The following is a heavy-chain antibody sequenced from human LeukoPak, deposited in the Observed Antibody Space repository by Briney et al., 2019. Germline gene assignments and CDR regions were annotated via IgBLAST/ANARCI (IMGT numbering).Heavy chain of an antibody. Sequence: GGSLRLSCAASRFTSSNYVMSWVRQAPGKGLECVSGISGTGDKTYYADSVKGRFTISRDNSKNTLYLQMNSLRVEDTAVYYCAKVSGRIQIWPQPFGDGMDVWGQGTTVTVSS. CDR2: ISGTGDKT. J-gene: IGHJ6*02. CDR3: AKVSGRIQIWPQPFGDGMDV. D-gene: IGHD5-18*01. V-gene: IGHV3-23*01. CDR1: RFTSSNYV.